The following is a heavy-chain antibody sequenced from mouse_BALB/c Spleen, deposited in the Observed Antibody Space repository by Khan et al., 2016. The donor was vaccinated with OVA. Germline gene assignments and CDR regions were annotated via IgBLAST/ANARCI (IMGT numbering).Heavy chain of an antibody. D-gene: IGHD6-1*01. CDR3: MRGPGASLSYSYFDV. CDR2: ISSGGST. Sequence: EVELVESGGGLVKPGESLKLSCAASGFTFSSYVMSWVRQTPEKRLEWVASISSGGSTYYPDSVKGRFTISRDNARNILYVQMSSLRSEDTAIYFCMRGPGASLSYSYFDVWGSGTTVTVSS. J-gene: IGHJ1*01. CDR1: GFTFSSYV. V-gene: IGHV5-6-5*01.